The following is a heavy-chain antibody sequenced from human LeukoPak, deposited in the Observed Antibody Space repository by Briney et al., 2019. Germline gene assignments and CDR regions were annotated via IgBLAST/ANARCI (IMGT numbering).Heavy chain of an antibody. J-gene: IGHJ4*02. CDR2: ISSDWSST. Sequence: QPGGSLRLSCAASGFTFSSYWMHWVRQAPGKGLVWVSRISSDWSSTSYAESARGRFTISRDNDKNTLHRPMNRLRAEDTAVYYCARVMDYEGYFDYWGQGTLVTVSS. V-gene: IGHV3-74*01. D-gene: IGHD3-22*01. CDR3: ARVMDYEGYFDY. CDR1: GFTFSSYW.